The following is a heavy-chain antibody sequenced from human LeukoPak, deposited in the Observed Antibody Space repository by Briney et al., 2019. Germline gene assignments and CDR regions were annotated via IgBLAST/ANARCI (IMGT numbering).Heavy chain of an antibody. J-gene: IGHJ4*02. CDR3: ARAPSASTVTTGGFDY. CDR2: ISYDGSNK. CDR1: GFTFSSYG. D-gene: IGHD4-11*01. V-gene: IGHV3-30*03. Sequence: QPGRSLRLSCAASGFTFSSYGMHWVRQAPGKGLEWVAVISYDGSNKYYADSVKGRFTISRDDSKNTLYLQMNSLRAEDTAVYYCARAPSASTVTTGGFDYWGQGTLVTVSS.